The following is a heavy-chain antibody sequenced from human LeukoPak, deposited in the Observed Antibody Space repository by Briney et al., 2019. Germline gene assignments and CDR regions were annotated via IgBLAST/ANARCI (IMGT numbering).Heavy chain of an antibody. J-gene: IGHJ4*02. CDR1: GGSFSDYY. CDR2: IYYSGST. D-gene: IGHD3-22*01. CDR3: ARAADYYDSSGNGDY. V-gene: IGHV4-34*01. Sequence: PSETLSLTCAVYGGSFSDYYWGWIRQPPGKGLEWIGSIYYSGSTYYNPSLRSRLTISVDTSKSQLSLRLSSVTAADTAVYYCARAADYYDSSGNGDYWGQGTLVTVSS.